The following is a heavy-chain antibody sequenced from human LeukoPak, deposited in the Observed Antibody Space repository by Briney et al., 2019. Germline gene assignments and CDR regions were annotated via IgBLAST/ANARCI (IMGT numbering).Heavy chain of an antibody. CDR2: IYTSGST. J-gene: IGHJ3*02. CDR1: GGSISSGSYY. V-gene: IGHV4-61*02. CDR3: AREGRSLI. Sequence: SETLSLTCTVSGGSISSGSYYWSWIRQPAGKGLEWIGRIYTSGSTNYNPSLKSRVTMSVDTSKNQFSLKLSSVTAADTAVYYCAREGRSLIWGQGTMVTVSS.